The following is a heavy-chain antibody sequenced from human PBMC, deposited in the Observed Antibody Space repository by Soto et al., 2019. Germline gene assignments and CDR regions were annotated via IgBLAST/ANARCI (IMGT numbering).Heavy chain of an antibody. D-gene: IGHD3-16*01. Sequence: EVHLVESGGGLVQPGGSLRLSCAASGFNFSNYWLSWVRQAPGKGLEWVGHIKKDGSEKYYVGSVVGRFTISRDNAENSLYLQMNSLRAEDTAVYYCARLYLAPPFTFLDHWGQGTLVTVSS. CDR1: GFNFSNYW. J-gene: IGHJ4*02. CDR3: ARLYLAPPFTFLDH. V-gene: IGHV3-7*01. CDR2: IKKDGSEK.